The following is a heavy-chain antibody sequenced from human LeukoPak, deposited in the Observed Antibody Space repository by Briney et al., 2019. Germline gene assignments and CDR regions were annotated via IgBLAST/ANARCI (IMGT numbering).Heavy chain of an antibody. V-gene: IGHV3-74*01. Sequence: GGSLRLSCAASGFSFSTQRMHWVRQAPGKGLVWVSYINIDERITGYADSVKGRFTISRDNAKNSLYLQMNSLRAEDTALYYCVRNNAMDVWGQGTTVIVSS. D-gene: IGHD2-8*01. CDR2: INIDERIT. CDR3: VRNNAMDV. J-gene: IGHJ6*02. CDR1: GFSFSTQR.